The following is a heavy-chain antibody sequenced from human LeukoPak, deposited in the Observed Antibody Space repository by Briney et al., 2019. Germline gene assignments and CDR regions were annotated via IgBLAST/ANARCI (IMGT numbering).Heavy chain of an antibody. J-gene: IGHJ4*02. D-gene: IGHD6-19*01. CDR2: IYYSGST. CDR1: GGSISSSSYY. V-gene: IGHV4-39*01. CDR3: ASLLLAVAGSFDY. Sequence: SETLSLTRTVSGGSISSSSYYWGWIRQPPGKGLEWIGSIYYSGSTYYNPSLKSRVTISVDTSKNQFSLKLSSVTAADTAVYYCASLLLAVAGSFDYWGQGTLVTVSS.